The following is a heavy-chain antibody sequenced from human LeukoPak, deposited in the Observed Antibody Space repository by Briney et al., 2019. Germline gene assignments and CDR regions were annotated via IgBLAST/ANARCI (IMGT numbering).Heavy chain of an antibody. V-gene: IGHV1-8*02. J-gene: IGHJ6*03. CDR3: ARGAGRQQLERRGYYYYYMDV. Sequence: ASVKVSCKASGYTFTGYYIHWVRQAPGQGLEWMGWINPNSGNTGYAQKFQGRVTMTRNTSISTAYMELSSLRSEDTAVYYCARGAGRQQLERRGYYYYYMDVWGKGTTVTISS. D-gene: IGHD6-13*01. CDR2: INPNSGNT. CDR1: GYTFTGYY.